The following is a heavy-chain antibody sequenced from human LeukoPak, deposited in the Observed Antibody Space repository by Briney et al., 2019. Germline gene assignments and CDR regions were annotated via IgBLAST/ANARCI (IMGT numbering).Heavy chain of an antibody. V-gene: IGHV4-39*07. CDR1: GGSISSSSYY. CDR2: IYYSGST. Sequence: SETLSLTCTVSGGSISSSSYYWGWIRQPPGNGLEWIGSIYYSGSTYYNPSLKSRVTISVDTSKNQFSLKLSSVTAADTAVYYCARVNRDYYGSGSYYNDGFDYWGQGTLVTVSS. J-gene: IGHJ4*02. D-gene: IGHD3-10*01. CDR3: ARVNRDYYGSGSYYNDGFDY.